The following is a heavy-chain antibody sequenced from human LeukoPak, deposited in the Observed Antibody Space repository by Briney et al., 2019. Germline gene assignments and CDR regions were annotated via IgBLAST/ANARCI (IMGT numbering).Heavy chain of an antibody. D-gene: IGHD2-15*01. Sequence: QPGGSLRLSCAVSGFTISSYWRSWVRQAPGKGLEWVANIKQDGSEKYYVDSVKGRFTISRDNAKNSLYLQMNSLRVEDTAVYYCASQQGYLHDYWGQGTLVTVSS. V-gene: IGHV3-7*01. J-gene: IGHJ4*02. CDR3: ASQQGYLHDY. CDR2: IKQDGSEK. CDR1: GFTISSYW.